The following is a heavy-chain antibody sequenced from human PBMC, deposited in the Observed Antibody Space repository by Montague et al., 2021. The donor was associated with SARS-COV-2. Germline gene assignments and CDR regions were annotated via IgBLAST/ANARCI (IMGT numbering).Heavy chain of an antibody. Sequence: SETLSLTCTVSDGSISSYYWSWIRQPPGKGLEWIGYIYYSGSTNCNPSLKSRVTTSVDTSKNQFSLKLSSVTAADTAVYYCARLGLQLLGGHYFDYWGQGTLVTVSS. V-gene: IGHV4-59*08. J-gene: IGHJ4*02. CDR1: DGSISSYY. D-gene: IGHD5-24*01. CDR3: ARLGLQLLGGHYFDY. CDR2: IYYSGST.